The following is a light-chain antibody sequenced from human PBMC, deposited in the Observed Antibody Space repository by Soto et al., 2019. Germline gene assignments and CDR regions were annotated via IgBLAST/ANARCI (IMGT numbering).Light chain of an antibody. Sequence: QSVLTQPASVSGSPGQSITISCTGTSSDVGGYNYVSWYQQHPGKAPKLMIYEVRNRPSGVSNRFSGSKSGNTASLTVSGLQAADEADYHCCSHDTDTTYV. J-gene: IGLJ1*01. V-gene: IGLV2-14*01. CDR3: CSHDTDTTYV. CDR2: EVR. CDR1: SSDVGGYNY.